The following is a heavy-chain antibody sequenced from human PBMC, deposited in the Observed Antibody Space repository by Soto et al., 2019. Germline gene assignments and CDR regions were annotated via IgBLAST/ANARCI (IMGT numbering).Heavy chain of an antibody. CDR1: GLFVGSSN. J-gene: IGHJ3*01. D-gene: IGHD1-26*01. CDR2: MNKDGAT. Sequence: EVQLLESGGGLVQPGGSLSLSWAAFGLFVGSSNFSWVRWTQGKGLEWVSAMNKDGATYYAESVKGRFTFSRDNSKNTLYLQMSSLRVEDTATYYCAKVEWGSVGADVWGQGTMVTVSS. V-gene: IGHV3-23*01. CDR3: AKVEWGSVGADV.